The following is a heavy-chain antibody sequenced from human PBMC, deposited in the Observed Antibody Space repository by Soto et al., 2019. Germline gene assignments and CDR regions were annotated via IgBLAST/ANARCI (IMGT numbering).Heavy chain of an antibody. Sequence: QVQLVQSGAEVKKPGASVKVACRASGYRFTSYDINWVRQVTGQGLEWMGWMIPNSGDTAYAQNFQGRVTMTRDTSTNTAYMELRSLRSEDTAVYYCARAYGGNVRDYWGQGTLVTVSA. CDR2: MIPNSGDT. CDR1: GYRFTSYD. D-gene: IGHD4-17*01. V-gene: IGHV1-8*01. CDR3: ARAYGGNVRDY. J-gene: IGHJ4*02.